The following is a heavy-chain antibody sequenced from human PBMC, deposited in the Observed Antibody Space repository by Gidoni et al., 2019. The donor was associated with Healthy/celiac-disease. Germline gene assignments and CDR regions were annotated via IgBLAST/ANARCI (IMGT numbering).Heavy chain of an antibody. CDR2: INHSGST. J-gene: IGHJ4*02. CDR1: GGSFSGYY. Sequence: QVQLQQWGAGLLKPSETLSLTCAVYGGSFSGYYWSWIRQPPGKGLEWIGEINHSGSTNYNPSLKSRVTISVDTSKNQFSLKLSSVTAADTAVYYCASQLHRILYYDRRGAFDYWGQGTLVTVSS. CDR3: ASQLHRILYYDRRGAFDY. V-gene: IGHV4-34*01. D-gene: IGHD3-22*01.